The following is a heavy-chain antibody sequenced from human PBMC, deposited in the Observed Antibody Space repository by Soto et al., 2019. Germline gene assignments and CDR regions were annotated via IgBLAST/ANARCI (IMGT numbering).Heavy chain of an antibody. V-gene: IGHV3-9*01. CDR1: GFTFDDYA. Sequence: EVQLVESGGGLVQPGRSLRLSCAASGFTFDDYAIHWVRQAPGKGLEWVSGISWNGDATGYADSVQGRFIISRDNAKNSLYLQMNSLRNEDTAIYYCANLPLYGSGCDCWGQGTLVTVSS. D-gene: IGHD3-10*01. J-gene: IGHJ4*02. CDR3: ANLPLYGSGCDC. CDR2: ISWNGDAT.